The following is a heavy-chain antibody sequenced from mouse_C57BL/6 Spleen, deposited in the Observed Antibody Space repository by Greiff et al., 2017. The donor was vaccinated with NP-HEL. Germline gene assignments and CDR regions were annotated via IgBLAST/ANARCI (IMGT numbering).Heavy chain of an antibody. CDR2: IYPGSGST. CDR1: GYTFTSYW. V-gene: IGHV1-55*01. D-gene: IGHD1-1*01. CDR3: ARGCYYGSSPWFAY. Sequence: QVQLQQPGAELVKPGASVKMSCKASGYTFTSYWITWVKQRPGQGLEWIGDIYPGSGSTNYNEKFKSKATLTVDTSSSTAYMQLSSLTSEDSAVYSCARGCYYGSSPWFAYWGQGTLVTVSA. J-gene: IGHJ3*01.